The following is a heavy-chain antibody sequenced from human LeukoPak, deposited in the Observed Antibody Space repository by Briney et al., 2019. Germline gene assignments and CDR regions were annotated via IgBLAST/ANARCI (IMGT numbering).Heavy chain of an antibody. Sequence: PSETLSLTCTVSGGSISSYFWSWIRQPAGKGLEWIGRIYTSGSTNYNPSLKSRVTMSVDTSKNQFSLKLSSVTAADTAVYYCAGLVRGVMVSYGMDVWGQGTTVTVSS. J-gene: IGHJ6*02. CDR1: GGSISSYF. CDR2: IYTSGST. CDR3: AGLVRGVMVSYGMDV. D-gene: IGHD3-10*01. V-gene: IGHV4-4*07.